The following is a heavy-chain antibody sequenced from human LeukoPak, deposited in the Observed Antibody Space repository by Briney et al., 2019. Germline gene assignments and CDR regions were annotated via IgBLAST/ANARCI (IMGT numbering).Heavy chain of an antibody. J-gene: IGHJ4*02. Sequence: SDTLSLTCAVSGYSISSSNYWAWIRQPPGKGLEWIGYIYYSGSTNYNPSLKSRVTISVDTSKNQFSLKLSSVTAADTAVYYCARAPSIAARLVFFDYWGQGTLVTVSS. D-gene: IGHD6-6*01. CDR1: GYSISSSNY. CDR2: IYYSGST. CDR3: ARAPSIAARLVFFDY. V-gene: IGHV4-28*03.